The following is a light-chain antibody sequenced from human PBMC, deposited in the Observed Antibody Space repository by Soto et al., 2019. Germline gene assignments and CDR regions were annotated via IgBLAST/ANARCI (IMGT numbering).Light chain of an antibody. V-gene: IGKV1-33*01. CDR3: QQYDNLPYT. J-gene: IGKJ2*01. CDR1: QDISNY. CDR2: DAS. Sequence: DIQMTPSPSSLSASVGDRVTITCQASQDISNYLNWYQQKPGKDPKLLIYDASNLETGVPSRFSGSGSGTDFTFTISILQPEDIATYYCQQYDNLPYTFGQGTKREIK.